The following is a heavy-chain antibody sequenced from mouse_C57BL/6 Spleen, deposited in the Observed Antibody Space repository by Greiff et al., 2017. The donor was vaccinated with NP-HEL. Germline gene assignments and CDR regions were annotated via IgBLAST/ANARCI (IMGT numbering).Heavy chain of an antibody. Sequence: QVQLKQSGAELVKPGASVKISCKASGYAFSSYWMNWVKQRPGKGLEWIGQLYPGDGDTNYNGKFKGKATLTADKSSSTAYMQLSSLTSEDSAVYFCARTYSNYVYAMDYWGQGTSVTVSS. CDR1: GYAFSSYW. CDR3: ARTYSNYVYAMDY. J-gene: IGHJ4*01. D-gene: IGHD2-5*01. CDR2: LYPGDGDT. V-gene: IGHV1-80*01.